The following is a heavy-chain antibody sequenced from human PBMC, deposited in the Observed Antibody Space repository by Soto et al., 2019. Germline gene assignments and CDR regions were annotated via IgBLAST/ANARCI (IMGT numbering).Heavy chain of an antibody. D-gene: IGHD6-19*01. V-gene: IGHV3-23*01. CDR1: GFTFSSYA. CDR2: ISGSGGST. Sequence: EVQLLESGGGLVQPGGSLRLSCAASGFTFSSYAMSWVRQAPGKGLEWVSAISGSGGSTYYADSVKGRFTISRDNSKNTLYLQMNSLRAEDTAVYYCAKTHSSGWYGAMRGCVQHWGQGTLVTVSS. J-gene: IGHJ4*02. CDR3: AKTHSSGWYGAMRGCVQH.